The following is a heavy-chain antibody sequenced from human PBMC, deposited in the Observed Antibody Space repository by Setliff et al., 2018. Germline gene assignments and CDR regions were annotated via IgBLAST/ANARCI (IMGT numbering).Heavy chain of an antibody. J-gene: IGHJ4*02. CDR2: INPDGSEK. CDR3: ARGPF. V-gene: IGHV3-7*03. CDR1: GFIFTKEW. Sequence: SCASSGFIFTKEWMSWVRQAPGTGLELVANINPDGSEKNYVDSVKGRFSISRDIAKNSLILQMNSLRVDDTAVYYCARGPFWGQGTLVTVSS.